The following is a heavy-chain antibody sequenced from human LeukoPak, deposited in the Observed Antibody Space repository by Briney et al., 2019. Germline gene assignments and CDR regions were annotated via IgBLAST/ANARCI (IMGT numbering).Heavy chain of an antibody. Sequence: PSETLSLTCAVYDGSFSGYYWSWIRQPPGKGLEWIGEINHSGSTNYNPSLKSRVTISVDTSKNQFSLKLSSVTAADTAVYYCAREGGESIAAAGIDYWGQGTLVTVSS. CDR3: AREGGESIAAAGIDY. CDR1: DGSFSGYY. D-gene: IGHD6-13*01. J-gene: IGHJ4*02. V-gene: IGHV4-34*01. CDR2: INHSGST.